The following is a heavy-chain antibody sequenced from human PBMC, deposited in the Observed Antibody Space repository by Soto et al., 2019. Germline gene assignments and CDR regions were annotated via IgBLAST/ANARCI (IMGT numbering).Heavy chain of an antibody. D-gene: IGHD2-8*01. V-gene: IGHV1-58*01. CDR2: IAVGSGYT. J-gene: IGHJ4*02. Sequence: VKVSCKASGFTFTSSAFQWVRQARGQRLEWIGWIAVGSGYTNYAQRFQDRVTLTRDMSTATTYMELSRLTSEDTAIYYCAADATAWQQMVPSDYWGQGTLVTVSS. CDR1: GFTFTSSA. CDR3: AADATAWQQMVPSDY.